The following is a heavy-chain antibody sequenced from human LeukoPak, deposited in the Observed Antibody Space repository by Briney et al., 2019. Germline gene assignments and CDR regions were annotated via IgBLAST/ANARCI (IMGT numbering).Heavy chain of an antibody. D-gene: IGHD3-10*01. V-gene: IGHV3-30*02. Sequence: GGSLRLSCAASSFTFSRYGMHWVRQAPGKGLEWVALIRSDGNNKYYADSVKGRFTISRDNSKNTLSLQMNSLRTEDTAVYYCAKDRYGSGSDTPWGQGTLVTVSS. CDR1: SFTFSRYG. CDR2: IRSDGNNK. CDR3: AKDRYGSGSDTP. J-gene: IGHJ5*02.